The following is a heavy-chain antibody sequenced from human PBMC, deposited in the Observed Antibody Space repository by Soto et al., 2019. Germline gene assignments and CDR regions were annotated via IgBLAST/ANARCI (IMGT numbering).Heavy chain of an antibody. D-gene: IGHD6-19*01. Sequence: SETLSLTLTVSGGSISSYYWNWLRQHPGKGLEWIGDIYYSRSTNYKPALKSRVTTSVDTSKNQFALKLSFVDAADTAVYYCARDEYSSGPEGMDVWGQGTTVTVS. V-gene: IGHV4-59*01. CDR3: ARDEYSSGPEGMDV. CDR1: GGSISSYY. J-gene: IGHJ6*02. CDR2: IYYSRST.